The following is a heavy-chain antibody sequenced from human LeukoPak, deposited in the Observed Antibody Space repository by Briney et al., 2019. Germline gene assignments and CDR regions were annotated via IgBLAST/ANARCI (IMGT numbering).Heavy chain of an antibody. D-gene: IGHD3-3*01. J-gene: IGHJ4*02. V-gene: IGHV3-7*01. CDR1: GFTFSSYW. Sequence: GGSLRLSCAASGFTFSSYWMTWVRQAPGKGLEWVANIRGDGSERFYVGYLKGRFTISRDNTKNSLYLQMNSLRVDDTAVYYCVREGPPQGRPWSGWYPFDFWGQGILVTVSS. CDR3: VREGPPQGRPWSGWYPFDF. CDR2: IRGDGSER.